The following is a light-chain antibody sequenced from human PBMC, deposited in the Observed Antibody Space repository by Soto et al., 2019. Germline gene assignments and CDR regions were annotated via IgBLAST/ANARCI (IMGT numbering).Light chain of an antibody. Sequence: IVLTQSPVTLSSSPGERATLSCRASQSFTYTYLAWYQQKPGRSPRLLVYGVSARAAGISDRFSGSGSGTAFTPTINRLEPEDSEIYYCQKYESIPFTFGQGTKLEIK. CDR3: QKYESIPFT. J-gene: IGKJ2*01. CDR1: QSFTYTY. CDR2: GVS. V-gene: IGKV3-20*01.